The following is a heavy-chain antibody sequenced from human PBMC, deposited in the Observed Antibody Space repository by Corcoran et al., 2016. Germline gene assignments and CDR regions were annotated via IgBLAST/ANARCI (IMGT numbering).Heavy chain of an antibody. Sequence: QVQLVQSGAEVKKPGSSVKVSCKASGGTFSSYAISWVRQTPGQGLEWMGGIIPIFGTTNYAQKFQGRVTISADESTSTAYMELRSLRSEDTAVYDCARGSPYYDFWSGYRHYGMDVWGQGTTVTVSS. CDR3: ARGSPYYDFWSGYRHYGMDV. CDR2: IIPIFGTT. CDR1: GGTFSSYA. V-gene: IGHV1-69*19. D-gene: IGHD3-3*01. J-gene: IGHJ6*02.